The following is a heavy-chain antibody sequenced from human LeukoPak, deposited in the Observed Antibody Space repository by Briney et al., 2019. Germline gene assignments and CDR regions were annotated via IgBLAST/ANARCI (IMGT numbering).Heavy chain of an antibody. Sequence: SETLSLTCAVYGGSFSGYYWSWIRQPPGKGLEWIGEINHSGSTNYNPSLKSRVTISVDTSKNQFSLKLSSVTAADTAVYYCARDLNRGTMVRGGSRLFQHWGQGTLVTVSS. CDR3: ARDLNRGTMVRGGSRLFQH. J-gene: IGHJ1*01. V-gene: IGHV4-34*01. D-gene: IGHD3-10*01. CDR2: INHSGST. CDR1: GGSFSGYY.